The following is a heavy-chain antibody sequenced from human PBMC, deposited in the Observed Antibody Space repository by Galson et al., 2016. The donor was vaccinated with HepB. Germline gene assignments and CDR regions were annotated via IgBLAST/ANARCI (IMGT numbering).Heavy chain of an antibody. D-gene: IGHD1-1*01. V-gene: IGHV5-51*01. Sequence: QSGAEVKKPGESLKISCKGSGYIFTHYWIGWVRQLPGIVLEWMGILYPGDSDTRYSPSFQGPVTISADKSSSTAYLHCSSLKASDTAMYYCPRTRLNWHDIGDYYGMDVWGKGTTVTVSS. CDR1: GYIFTHYW. J-gene: IGHJ6*04. CDR2: LYPGDSDT. CDR3: PRTRLNWHDIGDYYGMDV.